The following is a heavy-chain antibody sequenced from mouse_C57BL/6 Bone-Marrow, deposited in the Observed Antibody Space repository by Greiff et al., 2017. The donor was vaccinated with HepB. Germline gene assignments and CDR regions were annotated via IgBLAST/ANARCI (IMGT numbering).Heavy chain of an antibody. CDR1: GYTFTDYD. Sequence: QVQLQQSGAELVRPGASVTLSCKASGYTFTDYDMHWVKQTPVHGLEWIGAIDPETGGTAYNQKFKGKAILTADKSSSTSYMELRSLTSEDAAVYYCTRWAGYYSNYEGYFDYWGQGTTLTVSS. J-gene: IGHJ2*01. CDR2: IDPETGGT. CDR3: TRWAGYYSNYEGYFDY. D-gene: IGHD2-5*01. V-gene: IGHV1-15*01.